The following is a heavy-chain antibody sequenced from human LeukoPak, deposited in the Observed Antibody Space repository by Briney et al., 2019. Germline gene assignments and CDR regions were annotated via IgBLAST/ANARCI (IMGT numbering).Heavy chain of an antibody. CDR2: ISYDGSNK. CDR1: GFTFSSYA. D-gene: IGHD3-10*01. Sequence: GGSLRLSCAASGFTFSSYAMNWVRQAPGKGLEWVAVISYDGSNKYYADSVKGRFTISRDNSKNTLYLQMNSLRAEDTAVYYCARGLRLLWFGELLYYFDYWGQGTLVTVSS. J-gene: IGHJ4*02. V-gene: IGHV3-30*04. CDR3: ARGLRLLWFGELLYYFDY.